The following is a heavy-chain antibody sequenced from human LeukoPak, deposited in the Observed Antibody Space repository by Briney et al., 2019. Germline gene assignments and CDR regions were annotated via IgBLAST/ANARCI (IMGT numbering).Heavy chain of an antibody. CDR3: ARDFAVPAAYGMDV. V-gene: IGHV3-20*04. Sequence: GGSLRLSCAASGFTFDDYGMSWVRQAPGKGLEWVSGINWNGGSTGYADSVKGRFTISRDNAKNSLYLQMNSLRAEDTAVYYCARDFAVPAAYGMDVWGQGTTVTASS. J-gene: IGHJ6*02. D-gene: IGHD2-2*01. CDR2: INWNGGST. CDR1: GFTFDDYG.